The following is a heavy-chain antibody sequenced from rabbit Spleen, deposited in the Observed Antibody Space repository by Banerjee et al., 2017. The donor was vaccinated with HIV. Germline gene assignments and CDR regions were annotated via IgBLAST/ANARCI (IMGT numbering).Heavy chain of an antibody. V-gene: IGHV1S45*01. Sequence: QEQLVESGGGLVQPGASLTLTCTASGFSFSGGYNMCWVRQAPGKGLEWIACIYTGSSGSTAYASWAKGRFTISTASSTTVTLQMTSLTAADTATYFCARDLASVVGWNFNLWGQGTLVTVS. D-gene: IGHD3-1*01. CDR2: IYTGSSGST. J-gene: IGHJ4*01. CDR3: ARDLASVVGWNFNL. CDR1: GFSFSGGYN.